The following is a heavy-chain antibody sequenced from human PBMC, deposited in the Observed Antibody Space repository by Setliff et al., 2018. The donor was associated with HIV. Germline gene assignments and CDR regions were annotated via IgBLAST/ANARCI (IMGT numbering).Heavy chain of an antibody. J-gene: IGHJ4*01. CDR1: GYTFTRYG. CDR2: ISANNGNT. D-gene: IGHD3-22*01. V-gene: IGHV1-18*01. Sequence: ASVKVSCKASGYTFTRYGISWVRQAPGQGLEWMGWISANNGNTNYAQKLQGRVTMTIDTSTSTAYMELRSLRSDDTAVYYCARHASTWYYESSGPPFDYWGQGTLVTVSS. CDR3: ARHASTWYYESSGPPFDY.